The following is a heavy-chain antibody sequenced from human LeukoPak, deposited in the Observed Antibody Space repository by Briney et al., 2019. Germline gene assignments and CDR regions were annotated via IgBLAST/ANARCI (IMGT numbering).Heavy chain of an antibody. CDR3: ARGTYSSSSGLDTHFDY. D-gene: IGHD6-6*01. Sequence: VASVKVSCKASGYTLTNYYMHWVRQAPGQGLEWMGIINPSGGSTSYAQKFQGRVTMTRDTSTSTVYMELSSPRSEDTAVYYCARGTYSSSSGLDTHFDYWGQGTLITVSS. J-gene: IGHJ4*02. CDR2: INPSGGST. V-gene: IGHV1-46*01. CDR1: GYTLTNYY.